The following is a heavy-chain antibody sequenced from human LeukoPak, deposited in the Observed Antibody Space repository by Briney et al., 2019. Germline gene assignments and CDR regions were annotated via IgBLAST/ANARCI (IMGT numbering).Heavy chain of an antibody. D-gene: IGHD1-14*01. V-gene: IGHV3-48*02. J-gene: IGHJ4*02. CDR2: ISSSSSTI. Sequence: GGSLRLSCAASGFTFSSYSMNWVRQAPGKGLEWVSYISSSSSTIYYADYADSVKGRFTISRDNAKNSLYLQMNGLRDEDTAVYYCARGPDIIAGGYWGQGTLVTVSS. CDR3: ARGPDIIAGGY. CDR1: GFTFSSYS.